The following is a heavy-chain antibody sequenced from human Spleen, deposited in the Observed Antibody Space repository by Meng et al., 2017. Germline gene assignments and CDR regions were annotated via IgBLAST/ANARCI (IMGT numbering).Heavy chain of an antibody. Sequence: VQRGVCGGGLVKPGGSLRLSCAASGFSFSSYAMSWVRHAPGKGLEWVSALSGGGFTTYYADSVKGRFAISRHNSKNTLYLQMNSLRAEDTALYYCAKYSYGLGDYLDYWGQGALVTVSS. D-gene: IGHD3-10*01. CDR3: AKYSYGLGDYLDY. J-gene: IGHJ4*02. CDR2: LSGGGFTT. CDR1: GFSFSSYA. V-gene: IGHV3-23*04.